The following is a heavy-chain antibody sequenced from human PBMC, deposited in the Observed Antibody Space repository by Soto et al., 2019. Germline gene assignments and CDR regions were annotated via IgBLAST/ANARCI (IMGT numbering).Heavy chain of an antibody. J-gene: IGHJ6*02. CDR3: ARRSYYYYGLDV. CDR2: IDPRDSDT. Sequence: PGESLKISCKGSGYSFTTYWISWVRQMPGKGLEWLGRIDPRDSDTNYSPSFQGHVTISIDKSISTSYLQWSSLKASDTAMYYCARRSYYYYGLDVWGQGTTVTVSS. V-gene: IGHV5-10-1*01. CDR1: GYSFTTYW.